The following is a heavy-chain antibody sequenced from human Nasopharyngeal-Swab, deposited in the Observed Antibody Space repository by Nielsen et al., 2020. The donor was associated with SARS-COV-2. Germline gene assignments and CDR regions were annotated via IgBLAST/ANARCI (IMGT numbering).Heavy chain of an antibody. D-gene: IGHD3/OR15-3a*01. CDR1: GYTFTGYY. CDR2: INPNSWGT. Sequence: ASVKVSCKASGYTFTGYYMHWVRQAPGQGLEWMGRINPNSWGTNYAQKFQGRVTMTRDTSISTAYMDLSRLRSDDTAVYYCASFVNSPDWDSRFDYWGQGTLVTVSS. J-gene: IGHJ4*02. V-gene: IGHV1-2*06. CDR3: ASFVNSPDWDSRFDY.